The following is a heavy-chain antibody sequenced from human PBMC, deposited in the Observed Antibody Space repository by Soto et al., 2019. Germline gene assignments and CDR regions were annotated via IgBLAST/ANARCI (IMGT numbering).Heavy chain of an antibody. CDR2: IYYSGST. Sequence: QLQLQESGPGLVKPSETLSLTCTVSGGSISSSSYYWGWIRQPPGKGLEWIGSIYYSGSTYYNPSLKSRVTISVDTSKNQFSLKLSSVTAADTAVYYCARAYSSGWSEGAGHFDLWGRGTLVTVSS. CDR1: GGSISSSSYY. J-gene: IGHJ2*01. D-gene: IGHD6-19*01. V-gene: IGHV4-39*01. CDR3: ARAYSSGWSEGAGHFDL.